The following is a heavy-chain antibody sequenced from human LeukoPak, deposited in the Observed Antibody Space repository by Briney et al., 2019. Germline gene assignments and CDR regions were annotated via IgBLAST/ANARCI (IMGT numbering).Heavy chain of an antibody. CDR2: ITGSGGST. CDR1: GFTFSSYA. Sequence: PGGSLRLSCAASGFTFSSYAMSWVRQAPGKGLEWVSSITGSGGSTYYADSVKGRFTISRDNSKNTLFLQMNSLRAEDTAVYYCAKDRDNWNDGDYFDYRGQGTLVTVSS. CDR3: AKDRDNWNDGDYFDY. V-gene: IGHV3-23*01. D-gene: IGHD1-1*01. J-gene: IGHJ4*02.